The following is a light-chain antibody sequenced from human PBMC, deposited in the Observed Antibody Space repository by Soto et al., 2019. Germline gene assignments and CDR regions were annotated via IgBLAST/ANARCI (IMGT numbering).Light chain of an antibody. CDR1: SSNIGSNH. V-gene: IGLV1-47*01. J-gene: IGLJ3*02. CDR2: RNI. CDR3: AAWDDSLSGWV. Sequence: QSVLTQPPAVSGTPGQRVTISCFGSSSNIGSNHVYWYQQFPGTAPKLLFYRNILRPSGVPDRFSASKSGTSASLAISGVRSEDEADYYCAAWDDSLSGWVFGGGTQLTVL.